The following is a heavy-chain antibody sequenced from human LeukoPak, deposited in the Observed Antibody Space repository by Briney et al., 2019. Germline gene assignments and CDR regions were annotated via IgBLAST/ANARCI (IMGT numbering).Heavy chain of an antibody. Sequence: SVTVSFMASGGTFIMYALTWVRQAPGQGREWMGRIIPILGIANYVQKLQGRVTITADTSTTTAYMELSSLRSEDTAVYYCATWDDYNDGSGYYSAFDIWGQGTMVTVSS. CDR3: ATWDDYNDGSGYYSAFDI. V-gene: IGHV1-69*10. J-gene: IGHJ3*02. CDR1: GGTFIMYA. CDR2: IIPILGIA. D-gene: IGHD3-22*01.